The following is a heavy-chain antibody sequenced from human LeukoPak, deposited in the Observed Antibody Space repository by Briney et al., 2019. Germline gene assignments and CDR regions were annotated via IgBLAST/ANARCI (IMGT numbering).Heavy chain of an antibody. V-gene: IGHV4-61*01. Sequence: SETLSLTCTVSGGSLTSPTYFQWSWIRQPPGKGLEFIGWIYSSGSVKFHPALESRLTMSLDTSRSQFSLQLSSVTAADTAVYYCARLSISYYYDSSGYYPYYFDYWGQGTLVTVSS. D-gene: IGHD3-22*01. J-gene: IGHJ4*02. CDR3: ARLSISYYYDSSGYYPYYFDY. CDR1: GGSLTSPTYF. CDR2: IYSSGSV.